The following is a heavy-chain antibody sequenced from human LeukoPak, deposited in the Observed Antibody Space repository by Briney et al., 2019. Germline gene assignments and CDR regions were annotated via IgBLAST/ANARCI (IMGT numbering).Heavy chain of an antibody. J-gene: IGHJ6*03. CDR2: IYYSGST. CDR3: ATSHNWNYGYYYYYMDV. CDR1: GGSISSSSYY. V-gene: IGHV4-39*07. D-gene: IGHD1-7*01. Sequence: SETLSLTCTVSGGSISSSSYYWGWIRQPPGKGLEWIGSIYYSGSTYYNPSLKSRVTISVDTSKNQFSLKLSSVTAADTAVYYCATSHNWNYGYYYYYMDVWGKGTTVTVSS.